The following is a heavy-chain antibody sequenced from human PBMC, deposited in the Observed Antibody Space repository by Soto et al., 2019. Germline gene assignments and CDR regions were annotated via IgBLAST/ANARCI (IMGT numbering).Heavy chain of an antibody. D-gene: IGHD3-9*01. CDR3: ARGSTYYDILTGYSHTHYYYYGMDV. CDR2: IYYSGST. V-gene: IGHV4-31*03. CDR1: GGSISSGGYY. Sequence: PSETLSLTCTVSGGSISSGGYYWSWIRQHPGKGLEWIGYIYYSGSTYYNPSLKSRVTISVDTSKNQFSLKLSSVTAADTAVYYCARGSTYYDILTGYSHTHYYYYGMDVWGQATTVTVSS. J-gene: IGHJ6*02.